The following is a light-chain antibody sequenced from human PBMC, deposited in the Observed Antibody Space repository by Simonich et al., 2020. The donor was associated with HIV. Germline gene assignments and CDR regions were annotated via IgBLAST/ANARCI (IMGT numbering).Light chain of an antibody. J-gene: IGKJ1*01. CDR3: MQALQTPRT. CDR2: LGS. V-gene: IGKV2-28*01. Sequence: DIVMTQSPFSLPVTPGEPSSISCRSSQSLLHSNGYNYLDWYLQKPGQSPQVLICLGSNRASGVPDRFSGSGSGTDFTLKISRVEAEDVGVYYCMQALQTPRTFGQGTKVEIK. CDR1: QSLLHSNGYNY.